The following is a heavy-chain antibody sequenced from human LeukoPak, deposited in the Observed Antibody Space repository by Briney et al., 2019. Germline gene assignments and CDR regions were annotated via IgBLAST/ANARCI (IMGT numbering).Heavy chain of an antibody. D-gene: IGHD3-10*01. Sequence: ASVKVSCKVSGYTLTKLSMHWVRQAPGKGLEWMGGFDPEDGETIYAQKFQGRVTMTEDTSTDTAYMELSSLRSEDTAVYYCAGRFGLDYYFDYWGQGTLVTVSS. CDR2: FDPEDGET. J-gene: IGHJ4*02. CDR3: AGRFGLDYYFDY. CDR1: GYTLTKLS. V-gene: IGHV1-24*01.